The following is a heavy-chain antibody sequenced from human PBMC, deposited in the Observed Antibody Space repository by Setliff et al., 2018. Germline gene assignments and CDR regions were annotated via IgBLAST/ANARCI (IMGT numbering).Heavy chain of an antibody. Sequence: GASVKVSCKASGYTFIDYGMSWVRQAPGQSLEWMGWINTHTGNPTYAQGFAGRFVFSLDTSVSTAYLQISSLKPEDTAVYYCARASRFGTVKRRGDYYMDVWGKGTTVTVSS. D-gene: IGHD3-10*01. J-gene: IGHJ6*03. V-gene: IGHV7-4-1*02. CDR2: INTHTGNP. CDR1: GYTFIDYG. CDR3: ARASRFGTVKRRGDYYMDV.